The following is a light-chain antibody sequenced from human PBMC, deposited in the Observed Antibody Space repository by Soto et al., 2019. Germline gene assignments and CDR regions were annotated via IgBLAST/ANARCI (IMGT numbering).Light chain of an antibody. V-gene: IGKV3-15*01. CDR2: GAS. CDR3: QQYNNWGT. J-gene: IGKJ1*01. Sequence: EIVMTQSPATLSVSPGERATLSCRASQSVSSNLAWYQQKPGQAPRLLIYGASTRATGIPVRFSGSGSGTEFTLTISRLQSEDFAVYYCQQYNNWGTFGQGTKVEIK. CDR1: QSVSSN.